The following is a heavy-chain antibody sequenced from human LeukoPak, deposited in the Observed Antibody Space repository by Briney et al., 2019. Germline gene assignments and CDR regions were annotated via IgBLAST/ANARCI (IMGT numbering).Heavy chain of an antibody. CDR2: ISGTGSST. V-gene: IGHV3-23*01. J-gene: IGHJ5*02. D-gene: IGHD2-2*02. Sequence: GGSLRLSCEASGFTFGNYAMNWVRQAPGKGLEWVSTISGTGSSTYYADSAKGRFTISRDNSKDTLFLQLDSLTAADTAMYFCAKASVAIPQYCNSWGQGTLVTVSS. CDR3: AKASVAIPQYCNS. CDR1: GFTFGNYA.